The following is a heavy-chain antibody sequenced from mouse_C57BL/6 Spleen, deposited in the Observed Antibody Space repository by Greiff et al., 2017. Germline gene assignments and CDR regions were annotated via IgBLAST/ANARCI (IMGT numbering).Heavy chain of an antibody. J-gene: IGHJ4*01. CDR1: GYTFTSYW. CDR2: INPSNGGT. CDR3: ARSGYDYDKYYAMDY. D-gene: IGHD2-4*01. V-gene: IGHV1-53*01. Sequence: QVQLQQPGTELVKPGASVKLSCKASGYTFTSYWMHWVKQRPGQGLEWIGNINPSNGGTNYNEKFKSKATLTVDKSSSTAYMQLSSLTSEDSAVYYCARSGYDYDKYYAMDYWGQGTSVTVSS.